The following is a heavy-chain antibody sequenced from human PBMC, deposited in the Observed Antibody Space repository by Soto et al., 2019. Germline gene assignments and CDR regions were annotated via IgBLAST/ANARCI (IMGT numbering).Heavy chain of an antibody. CDR1: GGSISSSSYY. V-gene: IGHV4-39*01. J-gene: IGHJ4*02. Sequence: SETLSLTCTVSGGSISSSSYYWGWIRQPPGKGLEWIGSIYYSGSTYYNPSLKSRVTISVDTSKNQFSLKLSSVTAADTAVYYCARQAETIAAAGPYYFDYWGQGTLVTVS. D-gene: IGHD6-13*01. CDR2: IYYSGST. CDR3: ARQAETIAAAGPYYFDY.